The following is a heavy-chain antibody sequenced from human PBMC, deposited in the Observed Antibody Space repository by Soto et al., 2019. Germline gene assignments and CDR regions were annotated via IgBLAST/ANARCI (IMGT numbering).Heavy chain of an antibody. J-gene: IGHJ4*02. V-gene: IGHV3-30*03. CDR1: GFTFSSYG. CDR3: ASSPWIQLWLKKN. CDR2: ISYDGSNK. D-gene: IGHD5-18*01. Sequence: QVQLAESGGGVVQPGRSLRLSCAASGFTFSSYGMHWVRQAPGKGLEWVAVISYDGSNKYYADSVKGRFTISRDNSKNTLYLQMNSLRAEDTAVYYCASSPWIQLWLKKNWGQGTLVTVSS.